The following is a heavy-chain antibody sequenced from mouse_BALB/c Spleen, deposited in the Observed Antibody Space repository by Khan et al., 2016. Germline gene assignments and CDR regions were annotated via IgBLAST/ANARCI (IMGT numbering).Heavy chain of an antibody. J-gene: IGHJ2*01. D-gene: IGHD1-1*01. V-gene: IGHV1-62-2*01. Sequence: QVQLQQSGAELVKPGASVKLSCKASGFTFNEYTLYWVRQRPGQGLEWIGWFYPGSDYIKYNKKFKDKATLTADKSSTTVYMDLNRLTSDDSAVYFCARYEDYYGYFDYWGQGTILSGSS. CDR3: ARYEDYYGYFDY. CDR2: FYPGSDYI. CDR1: GFTFNEYT.